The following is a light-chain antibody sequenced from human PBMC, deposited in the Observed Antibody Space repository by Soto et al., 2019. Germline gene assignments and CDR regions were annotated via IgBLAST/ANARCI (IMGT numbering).Light chain of an antibody. V-gene: IGLV3-21*04. CDR3: QVWDSSSDHDV. J-gene: IGLJ1*01. CDR1: NIGSKS. Sequence: SYELTQPPSVSVAPGKTARITCGGNNIGSKSVHWYQQKPGQAPVLVIYYDSDRPSGIPERFSGSNSGNTATLTISRVEAGDEADYYGQVWDSSSDHDVFGTGTKLTVL. CDR2: YDS.